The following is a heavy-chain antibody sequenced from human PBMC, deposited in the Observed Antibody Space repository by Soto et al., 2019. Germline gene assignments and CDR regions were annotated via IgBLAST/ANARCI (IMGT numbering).Heavy chain of an antibody. V-gene: IGHV1-3*05. J-gene: IGHJ4*02. Sequence: QVQLVQSGAEEKKPGASVKVSCKASGYTFTSYAMHWVRQAPGQRLEWMGWINAGIGDTQYSQKFQGRVTITRDTSASTAYMEVSSLRSEDTAVYSCARDFSRVVMAPGYWGQGTLVTVSS. CDR2: INAGIGDT. CDR1: GYTFTSYA. D-gene: IGHD2-8*01. CDR3: ARDFSRVVMAPGY.